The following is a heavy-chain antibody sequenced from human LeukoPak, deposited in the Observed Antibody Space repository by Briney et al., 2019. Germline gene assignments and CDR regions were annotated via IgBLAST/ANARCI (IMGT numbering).Heavy chain of an antibody. CDR1: GFTFSSYW. CDR3: AREGVSVTNFEY. V-gene: IGHV4-34*01. CDR2: INYSGST. D-gene: IGHD5/OR15-5a*01. Sequence: GSLRLSCAASGFTFSSYWMHWVRQPPGKGLEWIGEINYSGSTNYNPSLKNRVSLSVDTSKNQFSLNLNSVTAADTAVYYCAREGVSVTNFEYWGQGTLVTVSS. J-gene: IGHJ4*02.